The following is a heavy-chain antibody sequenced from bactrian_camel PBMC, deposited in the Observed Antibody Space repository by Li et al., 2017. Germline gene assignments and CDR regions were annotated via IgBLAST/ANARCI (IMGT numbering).Heavy chain of an antibody. CDR1: GDLDTVRV. V-gene: IGHV3S6*01. D-gene: IGHD2*01. CDR2: ITSLPSLFRAA. Sequence: HVQLVESGGGSVPAGGSLRLSCAASGDLDTVRVMAWFRQGPGKEVEWVAGITSLPSLFRAASYADSVKGRFTISRDNAKDTLYLQMNSLKTEDTAMYYCQKGVSVGRTRRTQGTQVTVS. J-gene: IGHJ4*01.